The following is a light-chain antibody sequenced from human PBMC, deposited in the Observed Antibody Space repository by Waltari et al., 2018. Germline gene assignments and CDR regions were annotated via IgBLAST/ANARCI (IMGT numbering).Light chain of an antibody. CDR3: QVWYIRSDQRTV. CDR1: NIGSKK. J-gene: IGLJ2*01. V-gene: IGLV3-21*04. Sequence: SFELTQPPSVSVAPGKTATITCGGNNIGSKKVHWYQQKPGQAPGLVIYFDSDRRSGVPERFSGSKSANTATLTITMVEAGDEADYYCQVWYIRSDQRTVFGGGTKLTVL. CDR2: FDS.